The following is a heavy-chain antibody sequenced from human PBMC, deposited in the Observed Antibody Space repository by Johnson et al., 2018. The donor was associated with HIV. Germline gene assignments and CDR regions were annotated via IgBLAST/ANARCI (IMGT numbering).Heavy chain of an antibody. D-gene: IGHD5-18*01. V-gene: IGHV3-7*01. Sequence: VQLVESGGGLVQPGGSLRLSCAASGFTFSSYWMSWVRQAPGKGLEWVANIKQDGNKKYYVDSVRGRFTISRDNAENSLILQMNSLRAEDTAVYYCARPYSEYIYAAFSLWGQGTMVTVSS. CDR3: ARPYSEYIYAAFSL. J-gene: IGHJ3*01. CDR2: IKQDGNKK. CDR1: GFTFSSYW.